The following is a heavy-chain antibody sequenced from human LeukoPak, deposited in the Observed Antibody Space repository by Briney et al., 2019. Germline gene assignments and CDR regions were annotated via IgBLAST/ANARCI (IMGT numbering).Heavy chain of an antibody. CDR2: ISGSGGST. Sequence: GGSLRLSCVASGFTISTYGMSWVRQAPGKGLEWVSAISGSGGSTYYADSVKGRFTISRDNSKNTLYLQMNSLRAEDTAVYYCAKDGGEYYDILTGYYPRLYYMDVWGKGATVTISS. V-gene: IGHV3-23*01. J-gene: IGHJ6*03. CDR3: AKDGGEYYDILTGYYPRLYYMDV. D-gene: IGHD3-9*01. CDR1: GFTISTYG.